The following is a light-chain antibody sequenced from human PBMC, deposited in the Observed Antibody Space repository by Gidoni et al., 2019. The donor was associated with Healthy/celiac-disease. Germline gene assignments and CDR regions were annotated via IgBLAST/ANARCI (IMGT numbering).Light chain of an antibody. CDR2: EGS. CDR3: CSYAGSSLHYV. J-gene: IGLJ1*01. V-gene: IGLV2-23*01. CDR1: SSDVGSYNL. Sequence: QSALTQPASVSGSPGQSITISCTGTSSDVGSYNLVSWYQQHPGKAPKLMIYEGSKRPSGVSNRFSGSKSGNTASLTISGLQAEDEADYYCCSYAGSSLHYVFGTGTKVTVL.